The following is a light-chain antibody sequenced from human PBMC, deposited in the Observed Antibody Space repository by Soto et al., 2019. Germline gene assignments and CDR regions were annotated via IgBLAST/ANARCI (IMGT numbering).Light chain of an antibody. V-gene: IGKV2-30*01. J-gene: IGKJ1*01. CDR1: QSLVYIDGNAY. CDR2: TVS. Sequence: DVVMTQSPLSLSVTLGQPASISCRSSQSLVYIDGNAYLNWFHQRPGQSPRRLIYTVSGRDSGAXDTXSGSGSGTDFTLKISRVEAEDVGISYCMQGTHWPPTFGQGTKVEIK. CDR3: MQGTHWPPT.